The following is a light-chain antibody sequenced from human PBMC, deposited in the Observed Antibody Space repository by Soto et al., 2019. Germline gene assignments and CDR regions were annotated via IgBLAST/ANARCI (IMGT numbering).Light chain of an antibody. CDR3: QQSFSPLWT. Sequence: DIQMTQSPSSLSASVGDRVTITCRASQSISNYLNWYQQKPGKAPKLLIYAASSMQSGVPSRFSGSGSETDFTLTISSLPPDDSETYYCQQSFSPLWTFGQGTKVEV. CDR1: QSISNY. J-gene: IGKJ1*01. CDR2: AAS. V-gene: IGKV1-39*01.